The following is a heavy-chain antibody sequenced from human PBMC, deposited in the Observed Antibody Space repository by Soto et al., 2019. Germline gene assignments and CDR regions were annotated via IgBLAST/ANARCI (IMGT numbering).Heavy chain of an antibody. CDR3: ARPPYSASYYYFDQ. J-gene: IGHJ4*02. CDR1: GYSFTSYW. D-gene: IGHD1-26*01. Sequence: GESLKISCKASGYSFTSYWICWVRQMPGKGLEWXGIXXPXXSXTXXXPXXXGQVTISADKSISTAYLQWNSLKASDTAMYYCARPPYSASYYYFDQWGQGTPVTVS. V-gene: IGHV5-51*01. CDR2: XXPXXSXT.